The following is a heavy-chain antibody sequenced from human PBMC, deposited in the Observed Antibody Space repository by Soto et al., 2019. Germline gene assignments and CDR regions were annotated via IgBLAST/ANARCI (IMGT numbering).Heavy chain of an antibody. CDR1: GYSFTSYW. Sequence: LGESLKISCKGSGYSFTSYWIGWVRQMPGKGLEWMGIIYPGDSDTRYSPSFQGQVTISADKSISTAYLQWSSLKASDTAMYYCARLAENGYSGYDLSSGMDVWGQGTTVTVSS. CDR3: ARLAENGYSGYDLSSGMDV. V-gene: IGHV5-51*01. J-gene: IGHJ6*02. CDR2: IYPGDSDT. D-gene: IGHD5-12*01.